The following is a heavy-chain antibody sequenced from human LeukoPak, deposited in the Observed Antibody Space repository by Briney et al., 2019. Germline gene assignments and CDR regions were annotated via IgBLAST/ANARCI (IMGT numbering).Heavy chain of an antibody. CDR2: IYPGDSDT. D-gene: IGHD3-10*01. Sequence: GASLKISCKGSGYRFTSYWIGWGRQMPGKGLEWMGIIYPGDSDTRYSPSFQGQVTISADKSISTAYLQWSSLKASDTAMYYCARRPGLLWFGETLNAFDIWGQGTMVTVSS. CDR1: GYRFTSYW. CDR3: ARRPGLLWFGETLNAFDI. V-gene: IGHV5-51*01. J-gene: IGHJ3*02.